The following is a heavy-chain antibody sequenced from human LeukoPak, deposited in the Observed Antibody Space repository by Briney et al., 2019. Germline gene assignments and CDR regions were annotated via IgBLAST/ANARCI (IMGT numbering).Heavy chain of an antibody. CDR2: IIPIFGTA. CDR3: ARGGWELLPGDYYYYYYMDV. D-gene: IGHD1-26*01. J-gene: IGHJ6*03. CDR1: GYSFTSYW. V-gene: IGHV1-69*05. Sequence: KISCKGSGYSFTSYWIGWVRQAPGQGLEWMGGIIPIFGTANYAQKFQGRVTITTDESTSTAYMELSSLRSEDTAVYYCARGGWELLPGDYYYYYYMDVWGKGTTVTVSS.